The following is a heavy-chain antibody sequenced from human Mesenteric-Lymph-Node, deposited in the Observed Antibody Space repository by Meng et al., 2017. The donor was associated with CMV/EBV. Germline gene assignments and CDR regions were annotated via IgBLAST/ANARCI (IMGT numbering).Heavy chain of an antibody. CDR3: AIGPVRMGDWLDP. CDR2: TIPSLHIT. CDR1: GDKFNNYA. V-gene: IGHV1-69*04. Sequence: CNISGDKFNNYAITWVRQAPGEGLEWMGRTIPSLHITLYGRRFRDRVIFTADEFSATAYMELTSLKSDDTAVYFCAIGPVRMGDWLDPWGQGTLVTVSS. J-gene: IGHJ5*02. D-gene: IGHD2-8*01.